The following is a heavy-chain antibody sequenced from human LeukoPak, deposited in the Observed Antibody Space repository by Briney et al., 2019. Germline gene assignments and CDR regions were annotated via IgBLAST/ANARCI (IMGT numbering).Heavy chain of an antibody. J-gene: IGHJ6*03. Sequence: GGSLRLSCAASGFTFSSYAMSWVRQAPGKGLEWVSAISGSGGSTYYADSVKGRFTISRDNSKNTLYLQMNSLRAEDTAVYYCARGGVTMVRGQYYMDVWGKGTTVTVSS. D-gene: IGHD3-10*01. CDR2: ISGSGGST. CDR1: GFTFSSYA. CDR3: ARGGVTMVRGQYYMDV. V-gene: IGHV3-23*01.